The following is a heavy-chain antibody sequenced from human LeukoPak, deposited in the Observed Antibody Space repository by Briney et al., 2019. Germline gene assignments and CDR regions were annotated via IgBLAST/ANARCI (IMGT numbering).Heavy chain of an antibody. CDR1: GFTFSSYA. Sequence: GGSLRLSCAASGFTFSSYAMHWVRQAPGKGLEWVAVISYDGSNKYYADSVKGRFTISRDNSKNTLYLQMNSLRAEDTAVYYCAKDRVVVPAAIWPKDAFDIWGQGTMVTVSS. D-gene: IGHD2-2*02. J-gene: IGHJ3*02. V-gene: IGHV3-30-3*01. CDR3: AKDRVVVPAAIWPKDAFDI. CDR2: ISYDGSNK.